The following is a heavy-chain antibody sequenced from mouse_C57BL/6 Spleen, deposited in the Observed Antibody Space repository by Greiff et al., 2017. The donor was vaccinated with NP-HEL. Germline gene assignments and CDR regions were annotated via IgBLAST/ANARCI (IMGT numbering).Heavy chain of an antibody. CDR1: GYTFTDYN. V-gene: IGHV1-22*01. CDR3: ARSYGISDYLDY. CDR2: INPNNGGT. D-gene: IGHD1-1*01. Sequence: VQLQQSGPELVKPGASVKMSCKASGYTFTDYNMHWVKQSHGKSLEWIGYINPNNGGTSYNQKFKGKATLTVNKSSSTAYMELRSLTSEDSAVYYWARSYGISDYLDYWGQGTTLTVSS. J-gene: IGHJ2*01.